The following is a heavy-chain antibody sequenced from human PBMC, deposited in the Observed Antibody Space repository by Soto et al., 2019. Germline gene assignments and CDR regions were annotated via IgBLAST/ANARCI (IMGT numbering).Heavy chain of an antibody. CDR1: GFTFSSYA. Sequence: GGSLRLSCAASGFTFSSYAMSWVRQAPGKGLEWVSVISGSGGSTYYADSVKGRFTISRDNSKNTLYLQLNSLRAEDTAVYYCAKDGSGLAAPGTRYGVDVWGQGTTVTVSS. J-gene: IGHJ6*02. CDR3: AKDGSGLAAPGTRYGVDV. CDR2: ISGSGGST. D-gene: IGHD6-13*01. V-gene: IGHV3-23*01.